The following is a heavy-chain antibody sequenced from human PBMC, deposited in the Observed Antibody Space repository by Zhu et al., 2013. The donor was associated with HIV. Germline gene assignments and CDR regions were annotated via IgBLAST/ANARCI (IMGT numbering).Heavy chain of an antibody. D-gene: IGHD6-13*01. Sequence: QVQLLQSGAEVKKPGTSVKVSCKASEDIFSGYYMHWVRQAPGQGLEWMGWISAYNGNINYAQKLQDRVIMTTDTSTSTAYMELRSLRSDDTAVYYCARKSGYSTSLAPFDPWGQGTLVTVSS. V-gene: IGHV1-18*04. CDR1: EDIFSGYY. CDR3: ARKSGYSTSLAPFDP. CDR2: ISAYNGNI. J-gene: IGHJ5*02.